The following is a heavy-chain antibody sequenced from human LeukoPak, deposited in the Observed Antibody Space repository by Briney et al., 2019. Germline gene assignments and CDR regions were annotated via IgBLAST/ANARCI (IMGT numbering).Heavy chain of an antibody. V-gene: IGHV3-30*18. CDR3: AKPRGGDSWAFDF. Sequence: GGSLRLSCEASGFTFIGYGMHWLRQAPGKGLEWVAGISYDGSNQYYTDSVKGRFTISRDNSKNTLYLQMNSLRPEDTAVYYCAKPRGGDSWAFDFWGQGTMVTVSS. CDR1: GFTFIGYG. D-gene: IGHD2-21*02. J-gene: IGHJ3*01. CDR2: ISYDGSNQ.